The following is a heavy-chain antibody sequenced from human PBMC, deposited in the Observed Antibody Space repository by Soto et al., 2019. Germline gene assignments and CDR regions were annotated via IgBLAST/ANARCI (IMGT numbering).Heavy chain of an antibody. Sequence: QVQLVESGGGVVQPGRSLRLSCVASGFKFIDYGLNWVRQTPGKGLEWVAISWFDGSIAYYAESVKGRFTISRDDSRNTVYLHMNSLRGEDTAMYYCARDGARIDSSGKFDYWGQGTQVTVSS. D-gene: IGHD3-22*01. CDR1: GFKFIDYG. J-gene: IGHJ4*02. CDR2: SWFDGSIA. CDR3: ARDGARIDSSGKFDY. V-gene: IGHV3-33*01.